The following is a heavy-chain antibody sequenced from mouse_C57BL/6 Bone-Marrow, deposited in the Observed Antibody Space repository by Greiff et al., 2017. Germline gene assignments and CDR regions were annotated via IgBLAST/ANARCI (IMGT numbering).Heavy chain of an antibody. CDR2: IDPSDSYT. V-gene: IGHV1-69*01. CDR3: VVITTVVYYYAMDY. CDR1: GYTFTSYW. J-gene: IGHJ4*01. Sequence: QVQLQQPGAELVMPGASVKLSCKASGYTFTSYWMHWVKQRPGQGLEWIGEIDPSDSYTNYNHKFTGKSTLTVETYSHTAYIQLRRLTSEYSAVYYCVVITTVVYYYAMDYWGQGTSVTVSS. D-gene: IGHD1-1*01.